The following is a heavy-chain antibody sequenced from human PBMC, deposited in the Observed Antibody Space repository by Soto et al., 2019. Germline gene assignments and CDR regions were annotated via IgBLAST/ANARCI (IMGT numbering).Heavy chain of an antibody. D-gene: IGHD3-10*01. V-gene: IGHV4-31*03. J-gene: IGHJ6*03. Sequence: SETLSLTCTVSGGSISSGGYYWSWIRQHPGKGLEWIGYIYYSGSTYYNPSLKSRVTISVDTSKNQFSVKLSSVTAADTAVYYCARAGGTYGSGSYYNEGGYYYYMDVWGKGTTVTVSS. CDR2: IYYSGST. CDR1: GGSISSGGYY. CDR3: ARAGGTYGSGSYYNEGGYYYYMDV.